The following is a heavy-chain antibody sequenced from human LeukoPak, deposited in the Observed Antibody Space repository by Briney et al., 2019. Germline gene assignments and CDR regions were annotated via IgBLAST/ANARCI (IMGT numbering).Heavy chain of an antibody. CDR2: IHYSGSS. V-gene: IGHV4-59*01. Sequence: PSETLSLTCAVSGGSISTYYWSWIRQPPGKGLEWIGYIHYSGSSNYNPSLKSRVTISLDTSKNQFSLKLSSVTAADTAVYYCARGAAATYWGQGTLVTVFS. D-gene: IGHD6-13*01. CDR1: GGSISTYY. CDR3: ARGAAATY. J-gene: IGHJ4*02.